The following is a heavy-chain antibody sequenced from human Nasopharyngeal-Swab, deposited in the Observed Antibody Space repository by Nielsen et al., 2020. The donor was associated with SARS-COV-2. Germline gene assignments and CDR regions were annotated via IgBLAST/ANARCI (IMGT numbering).Heavy chain of an antibody. V-gene: IGHV3-30*18. D-gene: IGHD3-10*01. CDR1: AFTFTNYG. CDR2: MSFDGSDE. Sequence: GESLKISCAASAFTFTNYGIHWVRQAPGKGLEWVAIMSFDGSDEYYADSVKGRFTISRDISKNTLYLQMNSLRPEDTAVYYCAKERYQSGSGKYPRDFDQWGQGILVTVSS. CDR3: AKERYQSGSGKYPRDFDQ. J-gene: IGHJ4*02.